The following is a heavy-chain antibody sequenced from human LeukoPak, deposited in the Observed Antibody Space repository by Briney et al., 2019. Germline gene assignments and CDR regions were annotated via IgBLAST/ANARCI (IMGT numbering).Heavy chain of an antibody. D-gene: IGHD3-3*01. Sequence: GGSLRLSCAASEFTFSSYNMNWVRQAPGKGLEWVSSISSSSKYIYYADSVKGRFTISRDNSKNTLYLQMNSLRAEDTAVYYCARMGSGYDAGYFDYWGQGTLVTVSS. V-gene: IGHV3-21*04. CDR2: ISSSSKYI. J-gene: IGHJ4*02. CDR1: EFTFSSYN. CDR3: ARMGSGYDAGYFDY.